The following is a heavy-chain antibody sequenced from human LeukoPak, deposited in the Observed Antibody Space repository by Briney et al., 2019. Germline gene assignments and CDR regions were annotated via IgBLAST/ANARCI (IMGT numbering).Heavy chain of an antibody. Sequence: PGGSLRLSCAASGFTFSSYGMHWVRQAPGKGLEWVAVIWYDGSNKYYADSVKGRFTISRDNSKNTLYLQMNSLRAEDTAVYYCARSPDCSSTSCYTYYYYYMDVWGKGTTVTVSS. CDR1: GFTFSSYG. CDR3: ARSPDCSSTSCYTYYYYYMDV. J-gene: IGHJ6*03. CDR2: IWYDGSNK. V-gene: IGHV3-33*01. D-gene: IGHD2-2*01.